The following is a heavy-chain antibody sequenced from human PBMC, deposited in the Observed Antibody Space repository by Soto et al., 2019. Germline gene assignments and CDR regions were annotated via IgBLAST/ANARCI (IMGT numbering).Heavy chain of an antibody. CDR1: GYTFTGYY. CDR2: INPNSGGT. CDR3: ARGRYSSGWYEYYYYYYGMDV. Sequence: ASVKVSCKASGYTFTGYYMHWVRQAPGQGLEWMGWINPNSGGTNYAQKFQGRVTMTRDTSISTAYMELSRLRSDDTAVYYCARGRYSSGWYEYYYYYYGMDVWRQGTTVTVSS. D-gene: IGHD6-19*01. J-gene: IGHJ6*02. V-gene: IGHV1-2*02.